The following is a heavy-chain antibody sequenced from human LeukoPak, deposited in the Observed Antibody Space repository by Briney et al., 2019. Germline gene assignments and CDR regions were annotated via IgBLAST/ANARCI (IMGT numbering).Heavy chain of an antibody. CDR2: ISAYNGNT. Sequence: SVKVSCKSSGYXFTSYGITWVRQAPGQGLEWMGWISAYNGNTNYAQKLQGRVTLTTDTSTSTAYMELRSLRSDDTAVYYCAREGYCSGGTCYSTMNWFDPWGQGTLVTVSS. CDR3: AREGYCSGGTCYSTMNWFDP. V-gene: IGHV1-18*01. D-gene: IGHD2-15*01. CDR1: GYXFTSYG. J-gene: IGHJ5*02.